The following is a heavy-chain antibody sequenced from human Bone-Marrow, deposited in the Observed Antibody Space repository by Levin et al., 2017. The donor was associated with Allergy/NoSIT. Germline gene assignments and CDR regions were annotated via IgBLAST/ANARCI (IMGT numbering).Heavy chain of an antibody. V-gene: IGHV3-9*01. Sequence: GGSLRLSCAASGFTFDDYAMHWVRQAPGKGLEWVSGISWNSGSIGYADSVKGRFTISRDNAKNSLYLQMNSLRAEDTALYYCAKDIIPRIKQWQGVFDYWGQGTLVTVSS. CDR3: AKDIIPRIKQWQGVFDY. CDR2: ISWNSGSI. D-gene: IGHD6-19*01. CDR1: GFTFDDYA. J-gene: IGHJ4*02.